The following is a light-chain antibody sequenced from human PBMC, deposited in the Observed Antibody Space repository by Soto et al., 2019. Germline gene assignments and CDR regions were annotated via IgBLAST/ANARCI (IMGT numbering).Light chain of an antibody. Sequence: QSALTQPASVSGSPGQSITISCTGTSSNVGNYDLVSWYQQHPGNAPKVMLYQVNKRPSGLSNRFSGSKSGNTASLTISGLQVEDEADYYCCSYAGSSTWVFGGGTKLTVL. CDR3: CSYAGSSTWV. V-gene: IGLV2-23*02. CDR1: SSNVGNYDL. J-gene: IGLJ3*02. CDR2: QVN.